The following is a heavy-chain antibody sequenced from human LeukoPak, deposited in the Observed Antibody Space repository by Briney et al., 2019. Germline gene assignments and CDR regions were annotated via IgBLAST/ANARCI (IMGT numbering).Heavy chain of an antibody. CDR2: ISGSGGST. CDR1: GFTFSSYG. Sequence: GGTLRLSCAASGFTFSSYGMSWVRQAPGKGLEWVSAISGSGGSTYYADSVKGRFTISRDNSKNTLYLQMNSLRAEDTAVYYCAKDLRGLGATEVLGAFDIWGQGTMVTVSS. D-gene: IGHD1-26*01. CDR3: AKDLRGLGATEVLGAFDI. V-gene: IGHV3-23*01. J-gene: IGHJ3*02.